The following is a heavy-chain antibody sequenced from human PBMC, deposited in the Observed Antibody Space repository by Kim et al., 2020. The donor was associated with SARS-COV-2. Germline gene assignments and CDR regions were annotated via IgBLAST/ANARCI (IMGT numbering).Heavy chain of an antibody. V-gene: IGHV3-30*02. D-gene: IGHD2-15*01. Sequence: YADSVKGRFTNSRDNSKNTLYLQMNSLRAEDTAVYYCAKLVVVVAANFDYWGQGTLVTVSS. CDR3: AKLVVVVAANFDY. J-gene: IGHJ4*02.